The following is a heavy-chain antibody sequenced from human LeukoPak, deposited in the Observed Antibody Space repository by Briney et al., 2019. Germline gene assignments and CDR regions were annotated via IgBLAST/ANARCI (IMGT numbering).Heavy chain of an antibody. CDR2: ISSSSII. J-gene: IGHJ4*02. D-gene: IGHD1-26*01. CDR3: ASGRYGEGFDC. CDR1: GFTFGSYN. V-gene: IGHV3-48*04. Sequence: GSLRLSCAASGFTFGSYNMNWVRQAPGKGLEWVSYISSSSIIYYADSVKGRFTISRDNAKNSLYLQMNSLRAEDTAVYYCASGRYGEGFDCWGQGTLVTVSS.